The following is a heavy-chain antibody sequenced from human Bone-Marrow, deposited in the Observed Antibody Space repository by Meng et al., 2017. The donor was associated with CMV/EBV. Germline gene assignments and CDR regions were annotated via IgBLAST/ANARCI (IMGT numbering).Heavy chain of an antibody. CDR3: ARGHGGSCSSTSCYHRGNWFDP. Sequence: SETLSLTCTVSGYSISSGYYWGWIRQPPGKGLEWIGSIYHSGSTYYNPSLKSRVTISVDTSKNQFSLKLSSVTAADTAVYYCARGHGGSCSSTSCYHRGNWFDPWGQGNLVTVSS. D-gene: IGHD2-2*01. V-gene: IGHV4-38-2*02. CDR2: IYHSGST. J-gene: IGHJ5*02. CDR1: GYSISSGYY.